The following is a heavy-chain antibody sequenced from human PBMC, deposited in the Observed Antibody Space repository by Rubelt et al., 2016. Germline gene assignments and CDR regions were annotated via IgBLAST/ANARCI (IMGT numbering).Heavy chain of an antibody. J-gene: IGHJ4*02. V-gene: IGHV3-7*01. Sequence: GGSLRLSCVGSGFSFGSHWMSWVRQAPGKGLEWVASIKQLGSEKHYVDSVRARFTISRDDARSSLFLQMNSLRADDTAVYYCVRAETYCGETSCSGSLDYWGQGTLVTVSS. D-gene: IGHD2-2*01. CDR2: IKQLGSEK. CDR3: VRAETYCGETSCSGSLDY. CDR1: GFSFGSHW.